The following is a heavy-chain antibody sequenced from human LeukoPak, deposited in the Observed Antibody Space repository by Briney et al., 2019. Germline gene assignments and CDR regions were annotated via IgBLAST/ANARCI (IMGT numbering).Heavy chain of an antibody. J-gene: IGHJ6*02. CDR1: GYRFTNYW. CDR2: IYPGDSDT. Sequence: AGESLKISCKGSGYRFTNYWIGWVRQMPGKGLEWMGIIYPGDSDTRYRPSFQGQVTISADKSISTAYLQWSSLKAPDTAMYYCARQYDDYRYGMDVWGQGTTVTVSS. D-gene: IGHD3-3*01. CDR3: ARQYDDYRYGMDV. V-gene: IGHV5-51*01.